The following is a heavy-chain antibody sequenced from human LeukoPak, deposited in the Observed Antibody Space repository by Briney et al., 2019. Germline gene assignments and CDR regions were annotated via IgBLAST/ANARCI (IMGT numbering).Heavy chain of an antibody. Sequence: SETLSLTCTVSGGSISSGDYYWSWIRQPPGKGLEWIGYIYYSGSTYYNPSLKSRVTISVDTSKNQFSLKLSSVTAADTALYYCARTSYYYGMDIWGQGTTVTVSS. J-gene: IGHJ6*02. CDR3: ARTSYYYGMDI. CDR2: IYYSGST. V-gene: IGHV4-30-4*01. CDR1: GGSISSGDYY.